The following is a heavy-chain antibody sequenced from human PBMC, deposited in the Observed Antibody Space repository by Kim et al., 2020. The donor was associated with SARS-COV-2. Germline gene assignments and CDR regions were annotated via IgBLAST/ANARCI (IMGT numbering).Heavy chain of an antibody. Sequence: SETLSLTCTVSGGSISSYYWSWIRQPPGKGLEWIGYIYYSGSTNYNPSLKSRVTISVDTSKNQFSLKLSSVTAADTAVYYCARVVPARYEREYYFDYWGQGTLVTVSS. V-gene: IGHV4-59*13. J-gene: IGHJ4*02. CDR1: GGSISSYY. CDR2: IYYSGST. CDR3: ARVVPARYEREYYFDY. D-gene: IGHD3-10*01.